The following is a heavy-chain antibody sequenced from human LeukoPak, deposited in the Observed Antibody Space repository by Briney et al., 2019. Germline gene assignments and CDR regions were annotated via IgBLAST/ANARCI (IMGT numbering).Heavy chain of an antibody. D-gene: IGHD2-21*02. V-gene: IGHV3-23*01. CDR1: GFTFSSYA. CDR2: IGGSAGGT. Sequence: PGGSLRLSCAASGFTFSSYAMSWVRQAPGKGLEWVSVIGGSAGGTFYADSVKGRFTISRDNSKNTVYLQMNSLRGEDTAVYYCVRGDPLGRDWGQGTLVTVSS. J-gene: IGHJ4*02. CDR3: VRGDPLGRD.